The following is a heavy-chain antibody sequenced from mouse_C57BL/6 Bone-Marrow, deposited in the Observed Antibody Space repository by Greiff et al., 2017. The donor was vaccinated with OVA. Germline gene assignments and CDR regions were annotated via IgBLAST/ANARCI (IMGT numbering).Heavy chain of an antibody. D-gene: IGHD2-1*01. Sequence: VQLQQSGAELVRPGASVKLSCTASGFNIKDDYMHWVKQRPEQGLEWIGWIDPENGDTEYASKFQGKATITADTSSNTAYLQLSSLTSEDTAVYYCTTGGNLYAMDYWGQGTSVTVSS. CDR2: IDPENGDT. CDR3: TTGGNLYAMDY. J-gene: IGHJ4*01. V-gene: IGHV14-4*01. CDR1: GFNIKDDY.